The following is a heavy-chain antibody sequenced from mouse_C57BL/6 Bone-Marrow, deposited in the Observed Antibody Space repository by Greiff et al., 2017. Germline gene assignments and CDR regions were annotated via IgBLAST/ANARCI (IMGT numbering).Heavy chain of an antibody. CDR1: GYAFSSYW. Sequence: VQLQESGAELVKPGASVKISCKASGYAFSSYWMNWVKQRPGKGLEWIGQIYPGDGDTNYNGKFKGKATLTADTSSSPAYMQLSSLTSEDSAVYFCARGGGYYAWFAYWGQGTLVTVSA. CDR2: IYPGDGDT. J-gene: IGHJ3*01. V-gene: IGHV1-80*01. D-gene: IGHD2-3*01. CDR3: ARGGGYYAWFAY.